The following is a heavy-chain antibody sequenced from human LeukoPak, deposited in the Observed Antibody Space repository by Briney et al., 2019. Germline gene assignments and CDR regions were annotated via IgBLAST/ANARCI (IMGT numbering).Heavy chain of an antibody. Sequence: GGSLRLSCVASGFTFSTYAMSWVRQAPGKGLEWVSSISAGGDSIYYADSVKGRFTISRDNSKNMLYLQMNSLRVEDTAVYYCAKMDRRTYYYYSFDSWGQGTLVSVSS. CDR2: ISAGGDSI. D-gene: IGHD3-22*01. J-gene: IGHJ5*01. CDR3: AKMDRRTYYYYSFDS. V-gene: IGHV3-23*01. CDR1: GFTFSTYA.